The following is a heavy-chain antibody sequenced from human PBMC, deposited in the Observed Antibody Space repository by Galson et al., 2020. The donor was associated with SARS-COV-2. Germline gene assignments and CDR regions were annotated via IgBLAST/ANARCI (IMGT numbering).Heavy chain of an antibody. CDR3: TTAIIVVVPAAIYY. V-gene: IGHV3-15*01. CDR1: GLTFSNAW. Sequence: GGSLRLSCAASGLTFSNAWMSWVRQAPGKGLEWVGRIKSKTDGGTTDYAAPVKGRFTISRDDSKNTLYLQMNSLKTEDTAVYYCTTAIIVVVPAAIYYWGQGTLVTVSS. J-gene: IGHJ4*02. D-gene: IGHD2-2*01. CDR2: IKSKTDGGTT.